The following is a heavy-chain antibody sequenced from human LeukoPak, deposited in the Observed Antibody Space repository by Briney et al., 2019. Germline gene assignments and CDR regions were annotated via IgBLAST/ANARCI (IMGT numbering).Heavy chain of an antibody. J-gene: IGHJ4*02. CDR3: VKDDGTYYFDS. D-gene: IGHD2-21*01. CDR2: IRFDGSDK. V-gene: IGHV3-30*02. CDR1: GFTFSNYG. Sequence: GGSLRLSCAASGFTFSNYGMHWVRQAPGKGLEWVTFIRFDGSDKYYADSVKGRFTISRDNSKKTLYLQMNSLSPEDTAVYYCVKDDGTYYFDSWGRGTLVTVST.